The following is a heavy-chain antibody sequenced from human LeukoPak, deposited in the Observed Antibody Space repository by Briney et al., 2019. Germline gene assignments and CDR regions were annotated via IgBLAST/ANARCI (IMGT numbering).Heavy chain of an antibody. D-gene: IGHD2-15*01. Sequence: GGSLRLSCAASGFTFSTYAMHWVRQAPGKGLEWVAVIWYDGSNKYYGDSVKGRLTISRDNSKNMLFLQMNSLRAEDTAVYYCAREADCSGGGCYRGAFDIWGQGTMVAVSS. J-gene: IGHJ3*02. CDR3: AREADCSGGGCYRGAFDI. CDR2: IWYDGSNK. V-gene: IGHV3-33*01. CDR1: GFTFSTYA.